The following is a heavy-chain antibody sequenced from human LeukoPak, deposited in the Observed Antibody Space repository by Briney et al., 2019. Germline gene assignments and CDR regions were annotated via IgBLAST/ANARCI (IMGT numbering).Heavy chain of an antibody. J-gene: IGHJ4*02. CDR1: GFTFDDYG. D-gene: IGHD3-3*01. CDR3: ARESYEWRFLEWSQRYYYFDY. V-gene: IGHV3-20*04. Sequence: GGSLRLSCAASGFTFDDYGMSWVRQAPGKGLEWGSGINWNGGSTGYADSVKGRFTISRDNAKNSLYLQMNSLRAEDTALYYCARESYEWRFLEWSQRYYYFDYWGQGTLVTVSS. CDR2: INWNGGST.